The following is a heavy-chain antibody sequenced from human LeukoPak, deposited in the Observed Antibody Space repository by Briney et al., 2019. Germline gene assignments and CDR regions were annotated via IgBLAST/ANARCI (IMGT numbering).Heavy chain of an antibody. D-gene: IGHD5-18*01. CDR2: IYYSGST. Sequence: SETLSLTCTVSGGSISSSSYYWGWIRQPPGKGLEWIGSIYYSGSTNYNPSLKSRVTMSVDTFKNQFSLKLSSVTAADTAVYYCAGGDTAMVKDWGQGTLVTVSS. J-gene: IGHJ4*02. CDR3: AGGDTAMVKD. CDR1: GGSISSSSYY. V-gene: IGHV4-39*07.